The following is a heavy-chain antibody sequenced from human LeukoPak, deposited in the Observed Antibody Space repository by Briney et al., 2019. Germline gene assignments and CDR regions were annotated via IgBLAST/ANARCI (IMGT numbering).Heavy chain of an antibody. CDR3: ARRVPNEVITDYFDY. V-gene: IGHV3-48*04. CDR2: IHSSGGII. D-gene: IGHD3-16*01. CDR1: GFTFSSYS. Sequence: GGSLRLSCAASGFTFSSYSMNWVRQAPGKGLEWISFIHSSGGIIFYAESVKGRFTISRDNAKNSLFLQMNSLRAEDTAVYYCARRVPNEVITDYFDYWGPGTLVNVSS. J-gene: IGHJ4*02.